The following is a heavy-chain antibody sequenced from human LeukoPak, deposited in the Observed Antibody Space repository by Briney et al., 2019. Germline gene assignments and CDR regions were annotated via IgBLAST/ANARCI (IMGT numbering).Heavy chain of an antibody. Sequence: GASVKVSCKASGYTFTSYAMHWVRQAPGQRPEWMGWINAGNGNTQYSQKFQGRVTFTRDTSASTAYMELSSLRSEDTAVYYCASVDYGDYWGQGTLVTVSS. CDR2: INAGNGNT. D-gene: IGHD4-17*01. CDR1: GYTFTSYA. J-gene: IGHJ4*02. CDR3: ASVDYGDY. V-gene: IGHV1-3*01.